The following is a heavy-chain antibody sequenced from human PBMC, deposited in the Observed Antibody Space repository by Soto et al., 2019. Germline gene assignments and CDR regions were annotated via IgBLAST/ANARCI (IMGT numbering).Heavy chain of an antibody. CDR2: ISGNGIST. V-gene: IGHV3-23*01. Sequence: EVQLLESGGGLVQPGGSLRLSCAASGFTFSNHAMSWVRQARGKGLEWVSAISGNGISTYYADSVRGRFTISRDNSKNTLYLQMNRLRADDTAVYYCARDAIAMVRGTNNWFDPWGQGTLVTVST. J-gene: IGHJ5*02. CDR1: GFTFSNHA. CDR3: ARDAIAMVRGTNNWFDP. D-gene: IGHD3-10*01.